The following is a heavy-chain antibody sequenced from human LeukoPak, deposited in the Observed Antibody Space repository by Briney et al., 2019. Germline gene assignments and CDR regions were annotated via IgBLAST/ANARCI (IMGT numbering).Heavy chain of an antibody. V-gene: IGHV4-34*01. CDR1: GGSFSGYH. J-gene: IGHJ6*04. CDR3: ARGSGITMVRGVIVSGMDV. Sequence: SETLSLTCAVYGGSFSGYHWSWIRQPPGKGLEWIGEINHSGSTNYNPSLKSRVTISVDTSKNLFSLKLSSVTAADTAVYYCARGSGITMVRGVIVSGMDVWGKGTTVTVSS. D-gene: IGHD3-10*01. CDR2: INHSGST.